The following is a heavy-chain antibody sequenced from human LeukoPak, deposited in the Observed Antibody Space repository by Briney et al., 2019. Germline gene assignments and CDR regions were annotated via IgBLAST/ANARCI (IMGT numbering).Heavy chain of an antibody. CDR3: ARDCSGGSCYGAFDI. J-gene: IGHJ3*02. V-gene: IGHV4-30-4*01. CDR1: GASIRSGDYY. Sequence: PSETLSLTCTDSGASIRSGDYYWSWIRQPPGKGLEWLGYIYDSGSTYYNPSLKSRITISVDTSENRFSLKLSSVTATDTAVYYCARDCSGGSCYGAFDIWGQGTMVTVSS. D-gene: IGHD2-15*01. CDR2: IYDSGST.